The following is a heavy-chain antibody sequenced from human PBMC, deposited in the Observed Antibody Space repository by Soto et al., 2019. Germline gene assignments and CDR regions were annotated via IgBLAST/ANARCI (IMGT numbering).Heavy chain of an antibody. D-gene: IGHD3-3*01. Sequence: SETLSLTCTVSGGSIISGDYYWIWIRQPPGKGLEWIGYIYYSGSTYYNPSLKSRVTISVDTSKNQFSLKLSSVTAADTAVYYCARSSKYDFWSGYYNFDYWGQGTLVTVSS. J-gene: IGHJ4*02. V-gene: IGHV4-30-4*01. CDR3: ARSSKYDFWSGYYNFDY. CDR2: IYYSGST. CDR1: GGSIISGDYY.